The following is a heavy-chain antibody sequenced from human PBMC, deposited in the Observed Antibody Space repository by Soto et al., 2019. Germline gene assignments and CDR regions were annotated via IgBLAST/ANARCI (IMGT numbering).Heavy chain of an antibody. D-gene: IGHD3-3*01. Sequence: PSETLSLTCTVSGGSIRSYYWSWIRQPAGKGLEWIGRIYTSGSTNYNPSLKSRVTMSVDTSKNQFSLKLSSVTAADTAVYYCAGGDYDFWSGYWQVAFDIWGQGTMVTVSS. J-gene: IGHJ3*02. CDR2: IYTSGST. CDR3: AGGDYDFWSGYWQVAFDI. V-gene: IGHV4-4*07. CDR1: GGSIRSYY.